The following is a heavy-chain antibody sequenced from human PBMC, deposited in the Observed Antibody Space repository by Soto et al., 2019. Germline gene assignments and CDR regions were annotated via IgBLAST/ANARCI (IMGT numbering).Heavy chain of an antibody. D-gene: IGHD3-22*01. CDR1: GYTFTSYY. J-gene: IGHJ6*02. V-gene: IGHV1-46*01. Sequence: ASVKVSCKASGYTFTSYYMHWVRQAPGQGLEWMGIINPSGGSTSYAQKFQGRVTMTRDTSTSTVYMELSSLRSEDTAVDYCARGDYYDRASDGMDVWAQGTTVTVSS. CDR2: INPSGGST. CDR3: ARGDYYDRASDGMDV.